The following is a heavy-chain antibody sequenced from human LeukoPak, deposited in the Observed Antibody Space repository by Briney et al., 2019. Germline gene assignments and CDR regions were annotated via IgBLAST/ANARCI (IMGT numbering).Heavy chain of an antibody. Sequence: PSETLSLTCAVYGGSFSGYYWSWIRQPPGKGLEWIGEIDHSGSTNYNPSLKSRVTISVDTSKNQFSLKLRSVTAADTAVYYCARRRWFDSWGRGTLLTVSA. CDR3: ARRRWFDS. J-gene: IGHJ5*01. CDR1: GGSFSGYY. V-gene: IGHV4-34*01. CDR2: IDHSGST.